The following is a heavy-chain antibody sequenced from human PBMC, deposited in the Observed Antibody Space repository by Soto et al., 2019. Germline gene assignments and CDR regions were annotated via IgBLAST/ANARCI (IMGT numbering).Heavy chain of an antibody. CDR2: ISAYNGDT. CDR3: ARDMYYGDQRKSDY. J-gene: IGHJ4*02. CDR1: GYTFPNYG. V-gene: IGHV1-18*01. Sequence: ASVKVSCKASGYTFPNYGITWMRQAPGQGLEWMGWISAYNGDTNYAQRLQGRVTMTTDTSTTTAYMELRSLRSDDTAVYYCARDMYYGDQRKSDYWGQGTLVTVYS. D-gene: IGHD4-17*01.